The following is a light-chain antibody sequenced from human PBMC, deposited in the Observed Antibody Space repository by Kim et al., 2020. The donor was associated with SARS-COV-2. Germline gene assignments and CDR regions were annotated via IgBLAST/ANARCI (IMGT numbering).Light chain of an antibody. CDR2: RNN. Sequence: QSVLTQPPSASGTPGQRVTISCSGSSSNIGNNYVSWYQQLPGTAPKLLIYRNNQRPSGVPDRFSGSKSGTSASLAISGLRSEDEADYYCATWDDSLSGWVFGGGTQLTVL. J-gene: IGLJ3*02. V-gene: IGLV1-47*01. CDR3: ATWDDSLSGWV. CDR1: SSNIGNNY.